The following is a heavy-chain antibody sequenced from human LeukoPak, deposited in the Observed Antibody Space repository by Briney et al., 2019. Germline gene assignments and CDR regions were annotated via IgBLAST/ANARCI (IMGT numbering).Heavy chain of an antibody. CDR3: ARGDYGSGSYRSFDY. CDR1: GYTFTSYG. J-gene: IGHJ4*02. Sequence: ASVKVSCKASGYTFTSYGVSWVRQAPGQGLKWMGWISAYNGNTNYAQKLQGRVTMTTDTSTSTAYMELRSLRSDDTAVYYCARGDYGSGSYRSFDYWGQGTLVTVSS. D-gene: IGHD3-10*01. CDR2: ISAYNGNT. V-gene: IGHV1-18*01.